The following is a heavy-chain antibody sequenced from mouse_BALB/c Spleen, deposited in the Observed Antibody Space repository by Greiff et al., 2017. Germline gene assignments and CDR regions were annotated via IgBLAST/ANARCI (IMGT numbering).Heavy chain of an antibody. D-gene: IGHD2-1*01. CDR1: GFSLTGYG. Sequence: QVQLKESGPGLVAPSQSLSITCTVSGFSLTGYGVNWVRQPPGKGLEWLGMIWGDGSTDYNSALKSRLSISKDNSKSQVFLKMNSLQTDDTARYYWARYYGNYRYYAMDYWGQGTSVTVSS. J-gene: IGHJ4*01. V-gene: IGHV2-6-7*01. CDR2: IWGDGST. CDR3: ARYYGNYRYYAMDY.